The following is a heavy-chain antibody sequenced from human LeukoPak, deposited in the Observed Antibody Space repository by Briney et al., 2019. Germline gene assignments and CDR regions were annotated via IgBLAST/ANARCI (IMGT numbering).Heavy chain of an antibody. CDR3: ARRVGDGYNSNYYYYMDV. CDR2: IYPGDSDT. J-gene: IGHJ6*03. Sequence: GESLKISCKGSGYSFTSYWIGWVRQMPGKGLEWMGIIYPGDSDTRYSPSFQGQVTISADKSISTAYLQWSSLKASDTAMYYCARRVGDGYNSNYYYYMDVWGKGTTVTVSS. D-gene: IGHD5-24*01. CDR1: GYSFTSYW. V-gene: IGHV5-51*01.